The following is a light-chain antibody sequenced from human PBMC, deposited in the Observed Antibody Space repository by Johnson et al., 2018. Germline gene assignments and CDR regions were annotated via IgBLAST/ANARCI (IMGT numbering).Light chain of an antibody. CDR2: ENN. V-gene: IGLV1-51*02. CDR3: GTWDSSLSAGNG. J-gene: IGLJ1*01. CDR1: SSNIGNNY. Sequence: HSVLTQPPSVSAAPGQKVTISCSGSSSNIGNNYVSWYQQLPGTAPKLLIYENNKRPSGIPDRFSGSKSGTSATLGITGLQTGDEADYYCGTWDSSLSAGNGSGTGTNFTVL.